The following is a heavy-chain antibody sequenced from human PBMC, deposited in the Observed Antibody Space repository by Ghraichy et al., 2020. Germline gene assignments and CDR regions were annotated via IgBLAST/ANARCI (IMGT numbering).Heavy chain of an antibody. Sequence: SETLSLTCAVYGGSFSGYYWSWIRQPPGKGLEWIGEINHSGKTNYNPSLKSRVTISVDTSKNQFSLKLSSVTAAGTAVYYCARGLELWFDFCGQGTLVTVAS. D-gene: IGHD5-18*01. CDR1: GGSFSGYY. CDR2: INHSGKT. J-gene: IGHJ4*02. V-gene: IGHV4-34*01. CDR3: ARGLELWFDF.